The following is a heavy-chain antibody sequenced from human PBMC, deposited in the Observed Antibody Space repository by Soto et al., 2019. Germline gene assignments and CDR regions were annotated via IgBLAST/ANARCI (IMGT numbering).Heavy chain of an antibody. CDR1: GGSFSGYY. Sequence: QVQLQQWGAGLLKPSETLSLTCAVYGGSFSGYYWSWIRQPPGKGLEWIGEINHSGSTNYNPSLKSRVTISVDTSKNQFSLKLSSVTAADTAVYYCARVLELRNRRRGYYFDYWGQGTLVTVSS. CDR3: ARVLELRNRRRGYYFDY. J-gene: IGHJ4*02. D-gene: IGHD1-7*01. CDR2: INHSGST. V-gene: IGHV4-34*01.